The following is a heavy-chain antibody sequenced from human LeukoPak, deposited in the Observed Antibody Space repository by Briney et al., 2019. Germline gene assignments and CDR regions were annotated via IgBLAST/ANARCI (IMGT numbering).Heavy chain of an antibody. CDR2: IKRKTDGGTT. CDR1: GFTVSKAW. CDR3: TTSFQEDFWSGYYNFDY. V-gene: IGHV3-15*01. J-gene: IGHJ4*02. Sequence: GGSLRLACAAYGFTVSKAWMGWVRQAAGKGREWVGRIKRKTDGGTTDYAATVKGRFTISTDDSKTTLYLQMNSLKTEDPAVYYCTTSFQEDFWSGYYNFDYWGQGTLVTVSS. D-gene: IGHD3-3*01.